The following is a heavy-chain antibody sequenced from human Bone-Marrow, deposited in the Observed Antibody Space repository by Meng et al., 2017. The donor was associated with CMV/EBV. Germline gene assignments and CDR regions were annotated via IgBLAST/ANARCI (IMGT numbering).Heavy chain of an antibody. D-gene: IGHD6-19*01. CDR1: GVTFGGYG. Sequence: GESLKISCVASGVTFGGYGMHWVRQAPGKGREWVAVISYDGTYKYYAESVKGRFTISRDNSKNTVYLQMNSLRAEDTAVFYCARELQTGAVAGVLVYWGHGTLVTVSS. CDR3: ARELQTGAVAGVLVY. CDR2: ISYDGTYK. V-gene: IGHV3-30*04. J-gene: IGHJ4*01.